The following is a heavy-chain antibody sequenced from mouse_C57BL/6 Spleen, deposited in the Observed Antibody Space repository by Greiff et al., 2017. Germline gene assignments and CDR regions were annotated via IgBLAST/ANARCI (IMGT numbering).Heavy chain of an antibody. CDR1: GYAFTSYW. J-gene: IGHJ2*01. CDR3: TREEAGDY. V-gene: IGHV1-80*01. Sequence: QVQLQQSGAELVKPGASVKMSCKASGYAFTSYWMNWVKQRPGQGLEWIGWIYPGDGDTNYNGKFKGKATMTADTSSSTAYMQLSSLTSEDSAVYYCTREEAGDYWGQGTTVTVSA. CDR2: IYPGDGDT.